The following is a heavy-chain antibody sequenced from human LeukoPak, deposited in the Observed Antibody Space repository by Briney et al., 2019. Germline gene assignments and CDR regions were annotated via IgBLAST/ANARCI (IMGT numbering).Heavy chain of an antibody. CDR3: ARDAPTRDFDY. CDR1: GYTFTSYA. D-gene: IGHD2-2*01. V-gene: IGHV1-3*01. Sequence: ASVKVSCKASGYTFTSYANHWVRQAPAQRLECMGWINAGNGNTKYSQKFQSRVTITRDTSASTAYMELSSLRSEDTAVYYCARDAPTRDFDYWGQGTLVTVSS. J-gene: IGHJ4*02. CDR2: INAGNGNT.